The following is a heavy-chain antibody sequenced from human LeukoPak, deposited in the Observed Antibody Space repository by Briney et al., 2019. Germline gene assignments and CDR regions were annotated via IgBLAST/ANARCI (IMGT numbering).Heavy chain of an antibody. V-gene: IGHV4-59*01. CDR2: IYYSGSA. D-gene: IGHD2-21*02. CDR1: GSSISSYY. Sequence: PSETLSLTCTVSGSSISSYYWSWIRQPPGKGLEWIGHIYYSGSANYNPSLKSRVTISVDTSKNQFSLKLSSVTAADTAVYYCATEGGYCGGDCYFDWGPGALVTVSS. J-gene: IGHJ4*02. CDR3: ATEGGYCGGDCYFD.